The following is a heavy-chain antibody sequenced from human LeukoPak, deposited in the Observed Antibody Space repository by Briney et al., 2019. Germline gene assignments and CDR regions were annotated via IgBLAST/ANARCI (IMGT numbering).Heavy chain of an antibody. V-gene: IGHV4-39*01. Sequence: PSETFSLTCTIFADSVSTSDSYWHWIRQPPGKGLGFIGTIYYSVRTYYCASLKSRITLSVDMSNTRFALTLSSVTAADTALCFCARRRYYDSSGYLEWGQGTLVTVSS. CDR3: ARRRYYDSSGYLE. J-gene: IGHJ1*01. D-gene: IGHD3-22*01. CDR2: IYYSVRT. CDR1: ADSVSTSDSY.